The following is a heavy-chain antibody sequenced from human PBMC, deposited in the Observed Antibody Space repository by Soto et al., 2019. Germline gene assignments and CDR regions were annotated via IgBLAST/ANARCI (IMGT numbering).Heavy chain of an antibody. CDR2: VSGGSGVT. D-gene: IGHD1-7*01. Sequence: EMQLLESGGGLVQPGGSLRLSCAVSGFSFSTYGVTWVRQAPGKGLEWVCGVSGGSGVTHYADSVKGRFTITGDDSKNTVYLQMHSLRVEDTAVYYCARTAGMFRVGTSPKVLYNYFDSWGQGTLVTVSS. V-gene: IGHV3-23*01. J-gene: IGHJ5*01. CDR3: ARTAGMFRVGTSPKVLYNYFDS. CDR1: GFSFSTYG.